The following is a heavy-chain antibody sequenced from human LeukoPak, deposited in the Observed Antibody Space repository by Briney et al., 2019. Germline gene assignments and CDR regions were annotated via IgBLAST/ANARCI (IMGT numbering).Heavy chain of an antibody. J-gene: IGHJ4*02. Sequence: GGSLRLSCAASGFTFSDYYMSWIRQAPGKGLEWVSYISSSSSYTNYADSVKGRFTISRDNAKNSLYLQMNSLRAEDTAVYYCARPYYYDSSGYPYWGQGTLVTVSS. CDR1: GFTFSDYY. CDR3: ARPYYYDSSGYPY. V-gene: IGHV3-11*03. D-gene: IGHD3-22*01. CDR2: ISSSSSYT.